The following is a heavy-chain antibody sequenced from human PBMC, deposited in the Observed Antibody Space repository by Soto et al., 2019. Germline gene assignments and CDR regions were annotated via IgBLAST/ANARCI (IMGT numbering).Heavy chain of an antibody. CDR1: GFTFSSYA. CDR3: ARDYVSGADCSSTSYYYYYGMDV. J-gene: IGHJ6*02. D-gene: IGHD2-2*01. CDR2: ISGSGGST. V-gene: IGHV3-23*01. Sequence: GGSLRLSCAASGFTFSSYAMSWVRQAPGKGLEWVSAISGSGGSTYYADSVKGRFTISRDNSKNTLYLQMNSLRAEDTAVYYCARDYVSGADCSSTSYYYYYGMDVWGQGTTVTVSS.